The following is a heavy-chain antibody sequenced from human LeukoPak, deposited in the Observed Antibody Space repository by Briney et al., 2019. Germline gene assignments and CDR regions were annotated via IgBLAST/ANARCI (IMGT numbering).Heavy chain of an antibody. Sequence: ASVKVSCKASGYTFTGYYIHWVRQAPGQGLEWMGWINPNSGGTSYAQKFQGRVTMTRDTSISTAYMDLSRLRSDDTAVFYCARGYYDNYLDYWGQGTLVTVSS. J-gene: IGHJ4*02. CDR3: ARGYYDNYLDY. D-gene: IGHD3-22*01. CDR1: GYTFTGYY. V-gene: IGHV1-2*02. CDR2: INPNSGGT.